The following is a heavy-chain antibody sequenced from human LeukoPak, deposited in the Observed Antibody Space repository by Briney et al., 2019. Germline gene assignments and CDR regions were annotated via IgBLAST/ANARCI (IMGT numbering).Heavy chain of an antibody. CDR2: IYYSGST. V-gene: IGHV4-59*01. D-gene: IGHD3-10*01. CDR3: ARVAVGSGLYIAKYNFDY. Sequence: PSETLSLTCTVSGGSISSYYWSWIRQPPGKGLEWIGYIYYSGSTNYNPSLKSRVTISVDTSKNQFSLKLSSVIAADTAVYYCARVAVGSGLYIAKYNFDYWGQGTLVNVSS. J-gene: IGHJ4*02. CDR1: GGSISSYY.